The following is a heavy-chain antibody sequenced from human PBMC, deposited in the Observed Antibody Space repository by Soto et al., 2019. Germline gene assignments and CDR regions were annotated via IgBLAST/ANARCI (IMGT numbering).Heavy chain of an antibody. CDR1: GGSMSSSNW. J-gene: IGHJ4*02. D-gene: IGHD4-17*01. CDR2: THPSGRT. CDR3: SRSEATVLDS. Sequence: QVQLQESGPGLVKPSWTLSLTCIVSGGSMSSSNWWNWVRQSPGKWLEWIGETHPSGRTNYSPSLKSLVTISIDKSKNQFSLQLTSVTAAYTAVYYCSRSEATVLDSWGQGTLVTVSS. V-gene: IGHV4-4*02.